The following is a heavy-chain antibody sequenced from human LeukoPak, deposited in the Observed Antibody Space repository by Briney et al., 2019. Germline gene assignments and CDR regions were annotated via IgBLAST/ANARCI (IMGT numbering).Heavy chain of an antibody. CDR3: ARAEDSSGYEYYFDY. CDR1: GFIVTNNY. J-gene: IGHJ4*02. CDR2: ISGSGGST. V-gene: IGHV3-23*01. D-gene: IGHD3-22*01. Sequence: GGSLRLSCTASGFIVTNNYINWVRQAPGKGLEWVSAISGSGGSTYYADSVKGRFTISRDNSKNTLYLQMNSLRAEDTAVYYCARAEDSSGYEYYFDYWGQGTLVTVSS.